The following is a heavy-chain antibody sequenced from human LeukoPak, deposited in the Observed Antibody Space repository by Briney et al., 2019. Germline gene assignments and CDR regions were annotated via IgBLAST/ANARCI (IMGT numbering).Heavy chain of an antibody. V-gene: IGHV5-51*01. CDR1: GYSFTSYW. Sequence: GESLKISCKGSGYSFTSYWIGWVRQMPGKGLEWMGIIYPGDSDTRYSPSFQGQVTISADKSISTAYLQWSSLKASDTAMYYCARRLSDGSGFGDFDYWGQGTLVTVSS. J-gene: IGHJ4*02. CDR3: ARRLSDGSGFGDFDY. D-gene: IGHD3-10*01. CDR2: IYPGDSDT.